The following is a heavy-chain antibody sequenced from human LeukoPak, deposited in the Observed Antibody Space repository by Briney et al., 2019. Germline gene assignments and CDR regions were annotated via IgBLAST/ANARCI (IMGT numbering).Heavy chain of an antibody. J-gene: IGHJ6*04. V-gene: IGHV3-74*01. CDR2: INSDGSST. CDR1: GFTFSSYW. CDR3: ARGYSPTIPLYYYYGMDV. D-gene: IGHD1-26*01. Sequence: GGSLRLSCAASGFTFSSYWTHWVRQAPGKGLVWVSRINSDGSSTSYADSVKGRFTISRDNAKNTLYLQMNSLRAEDTAVYYCARGYSPTIPLYYYYGMDVWGKGTTVTVPS.